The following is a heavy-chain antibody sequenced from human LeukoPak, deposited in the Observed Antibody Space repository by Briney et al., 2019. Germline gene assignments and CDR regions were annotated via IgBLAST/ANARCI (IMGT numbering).Heavy chain of an antibody. CDR2: FDPEDGET. CDR3: ARRRLGYDFWSGKTYYYGMDV. Sequence: ASVKVSCKVSGYSLTELSMHWVRQAPGKGLEWMGGFDPEDGETIYAQKFQGRVTMTEDTSTDTAYMELSSLRSEDTAVYYCARRRLGYDFWSGKTYYYGMDVWGQGTTVTVSS. V-gene: IGHV1-24*01. D-gene: IGHD3-3*01. CDR1: GYSLTELS. J-gene: IGHJ6*02.